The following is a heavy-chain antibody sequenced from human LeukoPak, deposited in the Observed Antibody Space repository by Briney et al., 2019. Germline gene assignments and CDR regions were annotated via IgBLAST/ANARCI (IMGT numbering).Heavy chain of an antibody. V-gene: IGHV3-30*18. CDR1: GFTFSSYG. D-gene: IGHD5-12*01. CDR3: AKGKVGYSGYDVGVGDAFDI. CDR2: ISYDGSNK. Sequence: GRSLRLSCAASGFTFSSYGMHWVRQAPGKGLEWVAVISYDGSNKYYADSVKGRFTISRDNSKNTLYLQMNSLRAEDTAVYYCAKGKVGYSGYDVGVGDAFDIWGQGTMVTVSS. J-gene: IGHJ3*02.